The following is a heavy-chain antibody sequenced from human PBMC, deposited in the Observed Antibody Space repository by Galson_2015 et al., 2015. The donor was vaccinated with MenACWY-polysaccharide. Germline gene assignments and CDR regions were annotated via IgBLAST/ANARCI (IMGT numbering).Heavy chain of an antibody. CDR2: IYYSGST. J-gene: IGHJ4*02. Sequence: SETLSLTCSVSGGSVTSGTSYWTWIRQPPGKGLEWVGQIYYSGSTNYSPSLKSRVSISLDTSKNQFSLKLTSATAADTAVYYCARGRRDTAVAATAAVLLDYWGQGILVTVSS. D-gene: IGHD6-19*01. CDR3: ARGRRDTAVAATAAVLLDY. CDR1: GGSVTSGTSY. V-gene: IGHV4-61*01.